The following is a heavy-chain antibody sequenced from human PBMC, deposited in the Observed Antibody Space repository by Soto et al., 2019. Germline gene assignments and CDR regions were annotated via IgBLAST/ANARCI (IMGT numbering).Heavy chain of an antibody. CDR3: ARRAVADYWYFDL. CDR2: IKVDGSEK. V-gene: IGHV3-7*03. CDR1: GFTFSTYW. D-gene: IGHD6-19*01. Sequence: EVQLVESGGGLVQRGGSLRLSCAASGFTFSTYWMSWVRQAPGKGLEWMANIKVDGSEKYYVDSVKGRYTISRDNAKKSLFLQMNSLRDEDTAVYYCARRAVADYWYFDLWGRCTLVTVSS. J-gene: IGHJ2*01.